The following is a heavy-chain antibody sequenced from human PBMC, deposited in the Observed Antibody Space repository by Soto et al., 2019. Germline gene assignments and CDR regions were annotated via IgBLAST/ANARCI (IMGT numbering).Heavy chain of an antibody. V-gene: IGHV4-39*01. CDR2: IYYSGST. Sequence: QLQLQESGPGLGKPSETLSLTCTVSGGSISSSSYYWGWIRQPPGKGLEWIGSIYYSGSTYYNPSLKSRVTISVDTSKNQFSLKLSSVTAADTAVYYCARPDYGDPYNWFDPWGQGTLVTVSS. J-gene: IGHJ5*02. CDR1: GGSISSSSYY. D-gene: IGHD4-17*01. CDR3: ARPDYGDPYNWFDP.